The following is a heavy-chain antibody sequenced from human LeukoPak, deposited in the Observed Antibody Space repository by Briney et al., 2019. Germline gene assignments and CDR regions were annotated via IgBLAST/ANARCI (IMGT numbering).Heavy chain of an antibody. CDR3: AKTLWGLTLLSSDY. CDR2: ISDSGGST. V-gene: IGHV3-23*01. J-gene: IGHJ4*02. Sequence: GGSLRLSCAASGFTFTSYTMTWVRQAPGKGLEWVSGISDSGGSTHYADSVKGRFTISRDNSKNTLYLHMNSLRLEDTAVYWCAKTLWGLTLLSSDYWGQGTLVTVSS. CDR1: GFTFTSYT. D-gene: IGHD3-16*01.